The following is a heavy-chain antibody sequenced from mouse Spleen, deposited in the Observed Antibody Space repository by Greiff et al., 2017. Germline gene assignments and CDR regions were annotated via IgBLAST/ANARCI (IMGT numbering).Heavy chain of an antibody. CDR1: GYTFSSYW. CDR2: ILPGSGST. D-gene: IGHD2-4*01. CDR3: ARDGLRPSSWYFDV. Sequence: QVQLQQSGAELMKPGASVKISCKATGYTFSSYWIEWVKQRPGHGLEWIGEILPGSGSTNYNEKFKGKATFTADTSSNTAYMQLSSLTSEDSAVYYCARDGLRPSSWYFDVWGAGTTVTVSS. V-gene: IGHV1-9*01. J-gene: IGHJ1*01.